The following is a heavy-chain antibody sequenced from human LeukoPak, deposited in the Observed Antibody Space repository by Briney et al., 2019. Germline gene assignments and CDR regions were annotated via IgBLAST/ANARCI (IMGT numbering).Heavy chain of an antibody. J-gene: IGHJ4*02. CDR2: IYYSGRT. D-gene: IGHD3-16*01. Sequence: PSETLSLTCSVSGGYISTSDYYWGGIRQRQGKGLEWIGTIYYSGRTYYNPSLQSRVTISLDTSQNQLSLRVRSVTVVDTAVYYCARFFYYDASLPPYWGQGTLVTVSS. CDR3: ARFFYYDASLPPY. V-gene: IGHV4-39*01. CDR1: GGYISTSDYY.